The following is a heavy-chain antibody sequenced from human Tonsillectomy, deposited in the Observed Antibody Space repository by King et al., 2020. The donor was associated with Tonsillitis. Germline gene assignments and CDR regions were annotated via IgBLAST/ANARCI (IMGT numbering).Heavy chain of an antibody. J-gene: IGHJ4*02. CDR3: AREAGVATLDY. CDR1: GYTFTNYG. V-gene: IGHV1-18*04. D-gene: IGHD5-12*01. CDR2: ISTYDGHT. Sequence: VQLVESGAEVKKPGASVKVSCKASGYTFTNYGITWVRRAPGQGLEWMGWISTYDGHTNYAQKLQGRLTMTTDTSTSTAYMELRSLRSDDTAVYYCAREAGVATLDYWGQGTLVTVSS.